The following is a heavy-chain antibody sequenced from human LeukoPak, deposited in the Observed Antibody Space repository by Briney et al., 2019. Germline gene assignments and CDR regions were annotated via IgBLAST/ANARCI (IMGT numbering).Heavy chain of an antibody. V-gene: IGHV4-4*07. CDR1: GGSISGYY. J-gene: IGHJ4*02. D-gene: IGHD4-17*01. CDR3: ARTVTTFFDY. Sequence: PSETLSLTCTVSGGSISGYYWSWIRQPAGKGLEWIGRIHTSGSTDYNPSLKSRVTMSLDRSKNQFSLKLSSVTAADTAVYYCARTVTTFFDYWGQGTLVTVSS. CDR2: IHTSGST.